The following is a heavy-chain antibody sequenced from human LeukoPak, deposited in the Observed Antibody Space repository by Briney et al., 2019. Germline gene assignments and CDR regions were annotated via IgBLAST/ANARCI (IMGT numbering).Heavy chain of an antibody. CDR1: GDSMGNDY. D-gene: IGHD1-26*01. Sequence: SETLSLTCTVSGDSMGNDYWSWFRQSAGKGPEWIGRISTSGSTDYNPSLRSRVTMSMDTSRDQFSLTLTSMTAADTAVYYCARNELRSYGLVHYWGQGTLVTVSS. CDR3: ARNELRSYGLVHY. J-gene: IGHJ4*02. CDR2: ISTSGST. V-gene: IGHV4-4*07.